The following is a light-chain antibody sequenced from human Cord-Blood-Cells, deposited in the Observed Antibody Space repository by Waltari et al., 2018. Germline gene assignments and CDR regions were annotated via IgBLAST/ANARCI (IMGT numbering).Light chain of an antibody. CDR3: QQSYSTPYT. J-gene: IGKJ2*01. Sequence: DIPMNQSPSYLSASVGDRVTITCRASQSICIYLNWYQQKTGKGPKLLIYAASSLESGVPSRFSSRGSGTDFTLTISSLQPEDFATYYCQQSYSTPYTFGQGTKLEIK. CDR2: AAS. CDR1: QSICIY. V-gene: IGKV1-39*01.